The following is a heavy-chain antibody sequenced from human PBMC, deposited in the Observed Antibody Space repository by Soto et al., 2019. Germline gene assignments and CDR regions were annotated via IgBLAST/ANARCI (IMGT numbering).Heavy chain of an antibody. CDR2: IYWDDDK. Sequence: ASGPTLVNPTQTLTLTCTVSGLALSTTGLGVGWIRQPPGKALEWLAVIYWDDDKRYNPSLMTRLSITKDTAENKVVLTMTDMDPADTATYYCVQRQPRTAIFDPWGQGSQVTVSS. J-gene: IGHJ5*02. CDR1: GLALSTTGLG. V-gene: IGHV2-5*02. CDR3: VQRQPRTAIFDP.